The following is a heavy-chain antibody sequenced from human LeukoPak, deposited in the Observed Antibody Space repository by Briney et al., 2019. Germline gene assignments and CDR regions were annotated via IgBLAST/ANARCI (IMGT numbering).Heavy chain of an antibody. CDR3: ARGYGSGSHSA. V-gene: IGHV4-31*03. Sequence: SQTLSLTCTVSGGSISSGGYYWSWNRQHPGKGLEWIGYIYYSGSTYYNPSLKSRVTISVDTSKNQISLKVISVTAADTAVYFCARGYGSGSHSAWGQGTLVTVSS. D-gene: IGHD3-10*01. CDR1: GGSISSGGYY. CDR2: IYYSGST. J-gene: IGHJ5*02.